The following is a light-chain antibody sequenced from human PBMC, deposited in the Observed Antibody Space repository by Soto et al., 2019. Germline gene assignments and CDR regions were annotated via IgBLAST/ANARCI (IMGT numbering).Light chain of an antibody. J-gene: IGKJ2*01. CDR3: HQFESSPPAFT. CDR2: GAS. V-gene: IGKV3-20*01. CDR1: QSVSTRY. Sequence: ESMLTQSPGTLSLSPGERATLSCRASQSVSTRYLAWYQQKPGQAPRLLIYGASISATGIPDRFSGSGSGTDCTLTISRLEPEDFRVYFCHQFESSPPAFTFGQGTKLEI.